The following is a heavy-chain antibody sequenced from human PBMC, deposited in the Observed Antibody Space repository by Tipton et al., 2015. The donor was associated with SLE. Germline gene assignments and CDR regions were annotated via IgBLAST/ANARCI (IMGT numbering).Heavy chain of an antibody. D-gene: IGHD3-10*01. CDR1: GGSISSFY. J-gene: IGHJ3*02. CDR2: IYYSGST. CDR3: ARDPPTPGSAFDI. Sequence: TLSLTCTVSGGSISSFYWSWIRQPPGKGLEWIGYIYYSGSTNYNPSPKSRVTISVDTSKNQFSLKLSSVTAADTAVYYCARDPPTPGSAFDIWGQGTMVTVSS. V-gene: IGHV4-59*01.